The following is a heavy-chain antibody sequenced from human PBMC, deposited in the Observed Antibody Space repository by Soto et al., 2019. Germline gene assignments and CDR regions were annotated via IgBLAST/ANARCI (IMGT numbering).Heavy chain of an antibody. V-gene: IGHV1-69*01. CDR2: IIPIFGTA. CDR3: ARTVAAHNFGWFAP. Sequence: QVQLVQSGAEVKKHGSSVKVSCKASGGTFSSYAISWVRQAPGQGLEWMGGIIPIFGTANYAQKFQGRVTITADESTSAAYMELSSRRSEDTAVYYCARTVAAHNFGWFAPWGQGTLVTVSS. CDR1: GGTFSSYA. D-gene: IGHD2-15*01. J-gene: IGHJ5*02.